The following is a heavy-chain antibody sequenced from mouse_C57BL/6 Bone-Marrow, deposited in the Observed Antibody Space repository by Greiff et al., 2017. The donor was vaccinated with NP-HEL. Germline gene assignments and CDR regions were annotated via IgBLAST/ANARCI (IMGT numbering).Heavy chain of an antibody. CDR1: GYTFTSYW. CDR2: IHPNSGST. Sequence: VQLQQPGAELVKPGASVKLSCKASGYTFTSYWMHWVKQRPGQGLEWIGMIHPNSGSTNYNEKFKSKATLTVDKSSSTAYMQLSSLTSEDSAVYYCARGGTTTVGAAYYFDYWGQGTTLTVSS. V-gene: IGHV1-64*01. CDR3: ARGGTTTVGAAYYFDY. J-gene: IGHJ2*01. D-gene: IGHD1-1*01.